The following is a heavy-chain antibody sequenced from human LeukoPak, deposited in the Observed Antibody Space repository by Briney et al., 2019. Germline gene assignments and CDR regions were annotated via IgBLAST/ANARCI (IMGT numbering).Heavy chain of an antibody. J-gene: IGHJ6*02. D-gene: IGHD6-13*01. Sequence: SETLSLTCTVSGGSTSSYYWSWIRQPPGKGLGWIGYIYYSGSTNYNPSLKSRVTISVDTSKNQFSLKLSSVTAADTAVYYCARVAAAGTDPNYYYYYGMDVWGQGTTVTVSS. V-gene: IGHV4-59*01. CDR3: ARVAAAGTDPNYYYYYGMDV. CDR1: GGSTSSYY. CDR2: IYYSGST.